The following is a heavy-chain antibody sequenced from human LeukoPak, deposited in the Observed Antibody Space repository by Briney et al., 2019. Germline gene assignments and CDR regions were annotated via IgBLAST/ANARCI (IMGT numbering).Heavy chain of an antibody. CDR1: GFTFSSYW. V-gene: IGHV3-74*01. J-gene: IGHJ4*02. D-gene: IGHD4-23*01. Sequence: HGGSLRLSCEASGFTFSSYWMHWVRQAPGKGLVWVSRIHNDGSTTNYADSVKGRFTISRDTAKNTLYLQVNSLRAEDTAVYYCARGRWNFDYWGQGTLVTVSS. CDR3: ARGRWNFDY. CDR2: IHNDGSTT.